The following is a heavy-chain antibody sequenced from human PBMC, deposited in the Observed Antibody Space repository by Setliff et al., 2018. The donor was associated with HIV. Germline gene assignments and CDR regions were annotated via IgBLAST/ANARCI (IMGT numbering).Heavy chain of an antibody. CDR2: IYYSGST. CDR3: ARHPTVTSFQIDS. V-gene: IGHV4-59*08. D-gene: IGHD4-17*01. Sequence: SETLSLTCTVSDDFITSYYWSWIRQPPGKGLEWIGYIYYSGSTNYNPSLKSRVTISVDTSKNQFSLKLYSVTAADTAVYYCARHPTVTSFQIDSWGQGTLVTVSS. CDR1: DDFITSYY. J-gene: IGHJ4*02.